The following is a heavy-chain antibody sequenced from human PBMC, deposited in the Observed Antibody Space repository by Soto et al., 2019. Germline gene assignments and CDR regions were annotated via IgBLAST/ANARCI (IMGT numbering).Heavy chain of an antibody. Sequence: GGSLRLSCAASGFTFSSYSMNWVRQAPGKGLEWVSSISSSSSYIYYADSVKGRFTISRDNAKNSLYLQMNSLRAEDTAVYYCAREEAVVVVAARYYYYYMDVWGKGTTVTVSS. D-gene: IGHD2-15*01. V-gene: IGHV3-21*01. J-gene: IGHJ6*03. CDR3: AREEAVVVVAARYYYYYMDV. CDR1: GFTFSSYS. CDR2: ISSSSSYI.